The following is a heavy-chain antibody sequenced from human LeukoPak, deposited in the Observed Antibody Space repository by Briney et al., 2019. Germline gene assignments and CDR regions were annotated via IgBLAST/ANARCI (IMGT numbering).Heavy chain of an antibody. CDR3: VRDATAGADDEYFQY. J-gene: IGHJ1*01. D-gene: IGHD2-21*02. V-gene: IGHV3-7*01. CDR2: IKQDGSQE. CDR1: GFIFSSYR. Sequence: PGGSLRLSCAGSGFIFSSYRMNWVRQAPGKGLEWVANIKQDGSQEYYVASVRDRFTISRDNDKNSLYLQINSLRAEDTAVYYCVRDATAGADDEYFQYWGQGTLVTVSS.